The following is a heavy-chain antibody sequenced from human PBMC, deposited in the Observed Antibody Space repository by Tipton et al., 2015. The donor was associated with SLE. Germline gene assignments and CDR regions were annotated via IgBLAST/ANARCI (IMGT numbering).Heavy chain of an antibody. CDR3: ARDRPSGNDAFDI. D-gene: IGHD3-3*01. CDR2: IYYSGST. CDR1: GGSISSYY. Sequence: LRLSCTVSGGSISSYYWSWIRQPPGKGLEWIGYIYYSGSTNYNPSLKSRVTISVDTSKNQFSLKLSSVTAADTAVYYCARDRPSGNDAFDIWGQGTMVTVSS. V-gene: IGHV4-59*01. J-gene: IGHJ3*02.